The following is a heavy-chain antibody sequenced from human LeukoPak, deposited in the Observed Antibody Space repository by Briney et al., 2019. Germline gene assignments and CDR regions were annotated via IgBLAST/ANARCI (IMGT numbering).Heavy chain of an antibody. J-gene: IGHJ4*02. Sequence: GGSLRLSCAASGFTFSSYAMSWVRQAPGKGLEWVSAISGSGGSTYYADSVKGRFTISRDNSKNTLYLQMNRLRAEGTAVYYCAKDRLVIPDYWGQGTLVTVSS. D-gene: IGHD3-22*01. CDR2: ISGSGGST. CDR3: AKDRLVIPDY. V-gene: IGHV3-23*01. CDR1: GFTFSSYA.